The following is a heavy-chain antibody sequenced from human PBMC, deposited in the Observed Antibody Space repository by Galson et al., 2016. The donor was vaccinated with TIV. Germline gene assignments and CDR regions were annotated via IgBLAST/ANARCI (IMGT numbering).Heavy chain of an antibody. CDR1: GFTFGDYA. D-gene: IGHD1-1*01. Sequence: CAGSGFTFGDYAVSWFRQAPGKGLEWVGLITNIASGGTTGYAASVKGRFTIPRDDSKSVAYLQMNSLKTEDTALYYCTRGSLEPWGQGTLVSVSS. V-gene: IGHV3-49*03. CDR2: ITNIASGGTT. J-gene: IGHJ5*02. CDR3: TRGSLEP.